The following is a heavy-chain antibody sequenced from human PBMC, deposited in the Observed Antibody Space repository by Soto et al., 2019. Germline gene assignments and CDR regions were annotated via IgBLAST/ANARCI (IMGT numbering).Heavy chain of an antibody. CDR2: ISYDGSNK. CDR1: GFTFSNHG. Sequence: SLRLSCAASGFTFSNHGMHWVRQAPGKGLEWVAVISYDGSNKYYADSVKGRFTISRDNSKNTLYLQMNSLRAEDTAVYYCAKDLGSGSYLFDAFDIWGQGTMVTVSS. CDR3: AKDLGSGSYLFDAFDI. J-gene: IGHJ3*02. V-gene: IGHV3-30*18. D-gene: IGHD1-26*01.